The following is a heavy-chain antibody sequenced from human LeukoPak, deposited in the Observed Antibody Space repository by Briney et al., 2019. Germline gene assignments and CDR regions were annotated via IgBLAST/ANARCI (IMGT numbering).Heavy chain of an antibody. D-gene: IGHD4-17*01. CDR1: GGTFSSYA. Sequence: SVKVSCKASGGTFSSYAFSWVRQAPGQGLEWMGGIIPIFGTANYAQKVQGRVTITADESTSTAYMELSSLRSEDTAVYYCARPFTGTTRGFDYWGQGTLVTVSS. CDR2: IIPIFGTA. CDR3: ARPFTGTTRGFDY. V-gene: IGHV1-69*13. J-gene: IGHJ4*02.